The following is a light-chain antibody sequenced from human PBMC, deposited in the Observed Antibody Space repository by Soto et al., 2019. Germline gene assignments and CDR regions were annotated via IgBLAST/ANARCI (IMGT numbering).Light chain of an antibody. CDR2: GAS. Sequence: EIVMTQSPATLSVSPGERATLSCRASPSLSSNLAWYQQKPGQAPRFLIYGASSRATGIPPRFSGSGSGTDFTLTISRLEPEDFAVYYCQQYGGTPPITFGQGTRLEIK. V-gene: IGKV3-20*01. J-gene: IGKJ5*01. CDR3: QQYGGTPPIT. CDR1: PSLSSN.